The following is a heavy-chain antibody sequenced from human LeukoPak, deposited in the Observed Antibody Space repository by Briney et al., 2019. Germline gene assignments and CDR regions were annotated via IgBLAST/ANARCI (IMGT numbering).Heavy chain of an antibody. D-gene: IGHD3-3*01. V-gene: IGHV3-23*01. CDR1: GFTFSSYT. CDR3: AGPRGFWSGYYRYDY. Sequence: GGSLRLSCAASGFTFSSYTMTWVRQGPGKGLEWVSAISGSGGSTYYADSVKGRFTISRDNSKNTLYLQMNSLRAEDTAVYYCAGPRGFWSGYYRYDYWGQGTLVTVSS. CDR2: ISGSGGST. J-gene: IGHJ4*02.